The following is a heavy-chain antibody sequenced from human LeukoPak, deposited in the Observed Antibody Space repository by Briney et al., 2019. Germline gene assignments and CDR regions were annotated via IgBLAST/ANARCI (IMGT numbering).Heavy chain of an antibody. V-gene: IGHV3-7*01. D-gene: IGHD3-22*01. Sequence: GGSLRLSCAASGFTFSSYSMNWVRQAPGKGLEWVANIEQDGSEKYYVDSVKGRFTISRDNAKNSLYLQMNSLRAEDTAVYYCARDLDYFDSRGYRYYYYMDVWGKGTTVTISS. J-gene: IGHJ6*03. CDR2: IEQDGSEK. CDR1: GFTFSSYS. CDR3: ARDLDYFDSRGYRYYYYMDV.